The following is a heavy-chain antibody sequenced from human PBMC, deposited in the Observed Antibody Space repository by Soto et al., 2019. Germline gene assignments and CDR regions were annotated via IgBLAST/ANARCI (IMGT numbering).Heavy chain of an antibody. Sequence: ETLSLTCRVSGGSMSGYYWSWVRLAPGKGLEWIGYVYYTGSTNYNPSLQSRVSISVDTSNKHFSLSLSLVTAADTAVYFCARSIAVPSGHIDHWGQGIRVTVSS. CDR3: ARSIAVPSGHIDH. CDR1: GGSMSGYY. CDR2: VYYTGST. J-gene: IGHJ4*02. D-gene: IGHD6-6*01. V-gene: IGHV4-59*01.